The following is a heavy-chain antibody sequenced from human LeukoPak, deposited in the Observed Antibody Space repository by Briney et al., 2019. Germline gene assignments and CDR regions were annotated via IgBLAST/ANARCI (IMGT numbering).Heavy chain of an antibody. CDR3: ARDAKYTDSLHNWFDH. CDR2: ISSSSRYI. J-gene: IGHJ5*02. V-gene: IGHV3-21*01. D-gene: IGHD1-1*01. Sequence: GGSLRLSCAASGFTFNTYSMNWVRQTPGKGLEWVSSISSSSRYIYYADSVKGRFSISRDNAKNSLYLQMNSLRAEDTAVYYCARDAKYTDSLHNWFDHWGQGTLVTVSS. CDR1: GFTFNTYS.